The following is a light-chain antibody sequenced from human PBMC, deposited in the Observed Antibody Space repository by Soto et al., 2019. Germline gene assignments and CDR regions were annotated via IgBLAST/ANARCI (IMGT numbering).Light chain of an antibody. CDR2: AAS. CDR1: QGISSY. J-gene: IGKJ2*01. Sequence: DIQLTQSPSFLSASVGDRVTITCRASQGISSYLAWYQQKPGKAPKLLIYAASTLQSGVPSRFSGSGSGTEFTLTISSLQPEDIATYYCQQYDNLYTFGQGTKLEIK. CDR3: QQYDNLYT. V-gene: IGKV1-9*01.